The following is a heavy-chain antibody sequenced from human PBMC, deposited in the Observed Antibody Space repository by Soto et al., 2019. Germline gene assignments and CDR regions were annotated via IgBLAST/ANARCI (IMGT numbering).Heavy chain of an antibody. CDR3: ARDRSRYFDWLLPTYYYYGMDV. CDR2: INPNSGGT. Sequence: EASVKVSCKASGYTFTGYYMHWVRQAPGQGLEWMGWINPNSGGTNYAQKFQGWVTMTRDTSISTAYMELSRLRSDDTAVYYCARDRSRYFDWLLPTYYYYGMDVWGQGTTVTVSS. J-gene: IGHJ6*02. CDR1: GYTFTGYY. V-gene: IGHV1-2*04. D-gene: IGHD3-9*01.